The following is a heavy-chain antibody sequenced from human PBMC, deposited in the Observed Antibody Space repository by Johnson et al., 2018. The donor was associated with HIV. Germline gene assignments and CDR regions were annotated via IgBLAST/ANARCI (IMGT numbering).Heavy chain of an antibody. D-gene: IGHD3-22*01. Sequence: VQLVESGGGVVQPGGSLRLSCAASGFTVSSNYMSWVRQAPGKGLEWVSVIYSGGSTYYTVSVKGRFTISRDNSKNTLYLQMDSLRAEDTAVYYCAKDRFTMPVGDAFDIWGQGTMVTVSS. V-gene: IGHV3-53*01. CDR3: AKDRFTMPVGDAFDI. J-gene: IGHJ3*02. CDR2: IYSGGST. CDR1: GFTVSSNY.